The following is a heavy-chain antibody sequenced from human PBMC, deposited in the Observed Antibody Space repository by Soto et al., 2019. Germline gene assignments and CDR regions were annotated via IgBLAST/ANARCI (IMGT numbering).Heavy chain of an antibody. Sequence: EVQLVESGGGLVQPGGSLRLSCAASGFTVSSNYMSWVRQAPGKGLEWVSVIYSGGSTYYADSVKGRFTISRDNSKNTLYLQMNSLRAEDTAVYYCASPGGMIVAAFDYWGQGTLVTVSS. CDR2: IYSGGST. D-gene: IGHD3-22*01. CDR1: GFTVSSNY. V-gene: IGHV3-66*01. J-gene: IGHJ4*02. CDR3: ASPGGMIVAAFDY.